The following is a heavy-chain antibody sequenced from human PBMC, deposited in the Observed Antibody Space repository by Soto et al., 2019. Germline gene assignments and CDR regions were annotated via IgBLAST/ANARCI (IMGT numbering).Heavy chain of an antibody. D-gene: IGHD6-13*01. Sequence: QVQLQQWGAGLLKPSETLSLTCAVYGGSFSGCYWSWIRQPPGKGLEWIGEINHSGSTNYNPSLKSRVTISVDTSKNQFSLKLSSVTAADTAVYYCARLYSSSWYWGGYFDYWGQGTLVTVSS. V-gene: IGHV4-34*01. J-gene: IGHJ4*02. CDR2: INHSGST. CDR3: ARLYSSSWYWGGYFDY. CDR1: GGSFSGCY.